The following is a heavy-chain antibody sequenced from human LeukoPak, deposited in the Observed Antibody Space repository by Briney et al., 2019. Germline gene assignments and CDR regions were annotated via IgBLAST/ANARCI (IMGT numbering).Heavy chain of an antibody. Sequence: SETLSLTCTVSGYSISSGYYWGWIRQPPGKGLEWIGSIYHSGSTYYNPSLKSRVTISVDTSKNQFSLKLSSVTAADTAVYYCARHRTFQRSRDFDYWGQGTLVTVSS. V-gene: IGHV4-38-2*02. CDR2: IYHSGST. CDR3: ARHRTFQRSRDFDY. CDR1: GYSISSGYY. D-gene: IGHD5-24*01. J-gene: IGHJ4*02.